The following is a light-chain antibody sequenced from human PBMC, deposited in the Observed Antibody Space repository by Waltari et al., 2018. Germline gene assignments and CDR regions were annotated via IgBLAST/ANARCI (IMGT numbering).Light chain of an antibody. V-gene: IGKV3-15*01. CDR1: QSVSSN. Sequence: EIVMTQSPATLSVSPGERAPLPCRARQSVSSNLAWYQQKPGQAPRLLIYGASTRATGIPARFSGSGSGTEFTLTISSLQSEDFAVYYCQQYNNWPPKFGQGTKVEIK. J-gene: IGKJ1*01. CDR2: GAS. CDR3: QQYNNWPPK.